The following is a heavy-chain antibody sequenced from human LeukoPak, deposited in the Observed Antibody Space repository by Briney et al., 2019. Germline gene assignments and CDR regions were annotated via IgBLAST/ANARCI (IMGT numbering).Heavy chain of an antibody. J-gene: IGHJ4*02. V-gene: IGHV3-30*19. CDR3: ASPPATTNYFDY. CDR1: GFTFSSYG. D-gene: IGHD4-17*01. Sequence: GSLRLSCAASGFTFSSYGMHWVRQAPGKGLEWVAVISYDGSNKYYADSVKGRFTISRGNSKNTLYLQMNSLRAEDTAVYYCASPPATTNYFDYWGQGTLVTVSS. CDR2: ISYDGSNK.